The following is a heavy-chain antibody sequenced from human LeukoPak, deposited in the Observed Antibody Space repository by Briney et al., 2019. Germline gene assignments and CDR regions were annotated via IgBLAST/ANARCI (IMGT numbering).Heavy chain of an antibody. Sequence: PSETLSLTCTVSLXSTTSNFWSWVRQPPGKGLEWIGEIHRSGSPNYNPSLQSRVTISIDRSRNQIALELSSVTAADTAVYYCARETLGGFNPGAYWGQGTLVTVSS. CDR2: IHRSGSP. D-gene: IGHD1-14*01. V-gene: IGHV4-4*02. CDR3: ARETLGGFNPGAY. CDR1: LXSTTSNF. J-gene: IGHJ4*02.